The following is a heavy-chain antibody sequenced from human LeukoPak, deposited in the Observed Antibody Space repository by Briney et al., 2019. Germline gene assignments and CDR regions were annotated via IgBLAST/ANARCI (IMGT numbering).Heavy chain of an antibody. Sequence: GGSLRLSCAASGFTFSIYAMSWVRQGPGKGLEWVSGIVGSGGAYYADSVKGRFTIFRDNSKNMVYLQMSSLRAEDTALYYCANDFLSGDGKWDVANWGEGTLVTVS. D-gene: IGHD7-27*01. CDR2: IVGSGGA. CDR1: GFTFSIYA. V-gene: IGHV3-23*01. J-gene: IGHJ4*02. CDR3: ANDFLSGDGKWDVAN.